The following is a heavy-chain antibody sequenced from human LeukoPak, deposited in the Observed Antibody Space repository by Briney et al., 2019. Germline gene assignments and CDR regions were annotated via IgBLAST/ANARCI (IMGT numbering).Heavy chain of an antibody. CDR2: IYYSGST. CDR3: ASGYTSSWYDP. Sequence: SETLSLTCTVSGGSISSYYWSWIRQPPGKGLEWIGYIYYSGSTNYNPSLKSRVTISVDTSKNQFSLLLTSVTAADTAVYYCASGYTSSWYDPWGQGTLVTVSS. D-gene: IGHD6-13*01. J-gene: IGHJ5*02. CDR1: GGSISSYY. V-gene: IGHV4-59*12.